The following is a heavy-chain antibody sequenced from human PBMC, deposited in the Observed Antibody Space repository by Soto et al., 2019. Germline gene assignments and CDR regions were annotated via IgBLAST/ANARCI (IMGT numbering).Heavy chain of an antibody. Sequence: QVQLEESGGGVVQPGMSLRLSCAASGFTFSDYGMHWVRQAPGKGLEWVAVISSDEKNIYYPDSVKGRFTISRDNSKNTLFLQMNSLRLEDTAVYYCVRDPYRYFDYAHYWGQGTLVTVSS. J-gene: IGHJ4*02. CDR1: GFTFSDYG. CDR2: ISSDEKNI. CDR3: VRDPYRYFDYAHY. V-gene: IGHV3-30*03. D-gene: IGHD3-9*01.